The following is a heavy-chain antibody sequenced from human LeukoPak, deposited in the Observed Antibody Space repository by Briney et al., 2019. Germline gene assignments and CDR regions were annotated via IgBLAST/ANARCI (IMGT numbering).Heavy chain of an antibody. CDR1: GGSISSSHYY. V-gene: IGHV4-39*07. CDR2: IYYSGST. CDR3: ARTPIYYFDNSGYYN. J-gene: IGHJ4*02. D-gene: IGHD3-22*01. Sequence: PSETLSLTCTVSGGSISSSHYYWDWIRQPPGKGLEWIGNIYYSGSTYYNPSLKSRVAMSVDTSKNQFSLKLSSVTAADTAVYYCARTPIYYFDNSGYYNWGQGTLVTVSS.